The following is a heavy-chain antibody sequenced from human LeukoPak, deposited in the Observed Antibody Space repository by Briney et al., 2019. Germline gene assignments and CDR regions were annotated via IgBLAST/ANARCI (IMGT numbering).Heavy chain of an antibody. CDR3: ARGRQWPNWYFDL. V-gene: IGHV4-61*05. Sequence: SETLSLTCTVSGGSISSSSYYWGWIRQPPGKGLEWIGYIYYSGSTNYNPSLKSRVTISVDTSKNQFSLKLSSVTAADTAVYYCARGRQWPNWYFDLWGRGTLVTVSS. CDR1: GGSISSSSYY. D-gene: IGHD6-19*01. CDR2: IYYSGST. J-gene: IGHJ2*01.